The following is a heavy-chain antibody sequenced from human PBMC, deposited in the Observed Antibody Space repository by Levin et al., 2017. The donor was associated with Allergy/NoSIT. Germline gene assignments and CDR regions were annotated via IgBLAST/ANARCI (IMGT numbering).Heavy chain of an antibody. V-gene: IGHV3-72*01. CDR1: GFTFSDHY. D-gene: IGHD3-10*01. CDR3: ARAQYGSGSYFFDY. Sequence: AGGSLRLSCAASGFTFSDHYMDWVRQAPGKGLEWVGRTRNRANSYTTEYAASVEGRFTISRDDSKNSLYLQMNSLETEDTAVYYCARAQYGSGSYFFDYWGQGTLVTVSS. CDR2: TRNRANSYTT. J-gene: IGHJ4*02.